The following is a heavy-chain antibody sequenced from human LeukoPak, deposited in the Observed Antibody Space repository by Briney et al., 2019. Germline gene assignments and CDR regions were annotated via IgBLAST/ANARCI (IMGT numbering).Heavy chain of an antibody. J-gene: IGHJ4*02. V-gene: IGHV3-11*06. Sequence: PGGSLRLSCAASGFTLSDYYMSWVRQAPGKGLEWVSYISSSSSYTNYADSVKGRFNISRDNAKNSLYLQMNSLRAEDTAVYYCARDLGAAAGPFDYWGQGTLVTVSS. CDR2: ISSSSSYT. CDR3: ARDLGAAAGPFDY. D-gene: IGHD6-13*01. CDR1: GFTLSDYY.